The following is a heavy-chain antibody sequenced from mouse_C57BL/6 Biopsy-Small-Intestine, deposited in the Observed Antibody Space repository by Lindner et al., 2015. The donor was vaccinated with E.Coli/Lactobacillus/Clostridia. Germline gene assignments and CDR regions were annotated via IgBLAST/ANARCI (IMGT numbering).Heavy chain of an antibody. Sequence: VQLQESGAELVKPGAQSSCPAQLLDFNIKDYYMHWVKQRTEQGLEWIGRIDPEDGETKYAPKFQGKATITADTSSNTAYLQLSSLTSEDTAVYYCANSNSAWFAYWGQGTLVTVSA. J-gene: IGHJ3*01. CDR1: DFNIKDYY. D-gene: IGHD2-5*01. CDR2: IDPEDGET. CDR3: ANSNSAWFAY. V-gene: IGHV14-2*01.